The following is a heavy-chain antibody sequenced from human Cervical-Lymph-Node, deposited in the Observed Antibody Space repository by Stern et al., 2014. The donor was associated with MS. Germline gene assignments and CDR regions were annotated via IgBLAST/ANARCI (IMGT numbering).Heavy chain of an antibody. V-gene: IGHV1-69*01. CDR3: AGEPGIALEEDEFYFQD. Sequence: VQLVQSGAEVKKPGSSVKISCKVSGGNFSTYAISWVRQAPGQGLEWMGGIIHLSGTSHYPPAFQCRLTITADETTTTAYMILNSLRSEDTAVYYCAGEPGIALEEDEFYFQDWGQGTLVTVSS. CDR1: GGNFSTYA. J-gene: IGHJ1*01. D-gene: IGHD2-21*01. CDR2: IIHLSGTS.